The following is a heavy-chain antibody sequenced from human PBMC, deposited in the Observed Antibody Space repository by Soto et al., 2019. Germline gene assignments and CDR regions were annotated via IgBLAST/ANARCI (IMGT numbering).Heavy chain of an antibody. CDR2: SYYSGST. Sequence: PSETLSLTCTVSGGSISSYYWSWIRQPPGKGLEWIGYSYYSGSTNYNPSLKSRVTISVDTSKNQFSLKLSSVTAADTAVYYCARVEVSSGSLDYWGQGTLVTV. CDR1: GGSISSYY. V-gene: IGHV4-59*12. J-gene: IGHJ4*02. CDR3: ARVEVSSGSLDY. D-gene: IGHD3-22*01.